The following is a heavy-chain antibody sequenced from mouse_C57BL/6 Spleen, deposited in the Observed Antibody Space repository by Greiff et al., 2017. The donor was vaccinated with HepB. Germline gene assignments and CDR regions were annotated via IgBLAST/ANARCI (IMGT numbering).Heavy chain of an antibody. Sequence: VQLQESGPELVKPGASVKISCKASGYTFTDYYINWVKQRPGQGLEWIGWIFPGSGSTYYNEKFKGKATLTVDKSSSTAYMLLSSLTSEDSAVYFCASPTGYGNYNYAMDYWGQGTSVTVSS. CDR2: IFPGSGST. V-gene: IGHV1-75*01. CDR1: GYTFTDYY. J-gene: IGHJ4*01. CDR3: ASPTGYGNYNYAMDY. D-gene: IGHD2-1*01.